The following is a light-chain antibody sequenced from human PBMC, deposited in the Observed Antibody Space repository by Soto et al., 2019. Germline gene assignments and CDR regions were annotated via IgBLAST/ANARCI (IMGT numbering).Light chain of an antibody. J-gene: IGLJ2*01. Sequence: NFMLTQPHSVSESPGKTVTVPCTRSSGSIVGGYVQWYQQRPGGAPLIVIFSDSERASGVPDRFSGSIDTSSNSATLTISDLRPDDEADYYCQSYDGKTVVFGGGTKVTVL. CDR2: SDS. CDR3: QSYDGKTVV. V-gene: IGLV6-57*03. CDR1: SGSIVGGY.